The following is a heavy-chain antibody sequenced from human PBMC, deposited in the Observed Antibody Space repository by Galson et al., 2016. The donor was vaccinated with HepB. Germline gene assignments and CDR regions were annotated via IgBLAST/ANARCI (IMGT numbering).Heavy chain of an antibody. CDR1: GFIFSNYS. CDR2: ISGSGNSI. CDR3: ARAPYSSKGY. V-gene: IGHV3-48*02. D-gene: IGHD6-13*01. J-gene: IGHJ4*02. Sequence: SLRLSCAASGFIFSNYSMNWVRQAPGKGPEFISYISGSGNSIHYAYSVKGRFTMSRDNAKSSLYLQMNSLRDEDTAVYYCARAPYSSKGYWGQGTQVTVSS.